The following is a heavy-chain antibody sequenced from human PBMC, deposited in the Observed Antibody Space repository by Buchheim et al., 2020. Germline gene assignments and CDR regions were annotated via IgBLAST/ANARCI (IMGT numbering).Heavy chain of an antibody. V-gene: IGHV3-30*04. CDR3: ARDLGSGSDYYFYGMDV. CDR2: VSYDGRYK. CDR1: GFTLSTNA. D-gene: IGHD6-19*01. J-gene: IGHJ6*02. Sequence: VQLVESGGGVVQPGGSLRLSCEVAGFTLSTNAMHWVRQVPGKGLEWVAVVSYDGRYKYYGDSVKGRFTVSRDNSKNKLFLQMNSLRSEDTALYYCARDLGSGSDYYFYGMDVWGQGTT.